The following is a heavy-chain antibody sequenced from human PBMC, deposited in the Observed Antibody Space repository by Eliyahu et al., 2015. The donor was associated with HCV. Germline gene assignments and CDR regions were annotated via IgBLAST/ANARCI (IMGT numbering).Heavy chain of an antibody. J-gene: IGHJ4*02. V-gene: IGHV4-39*01. D-gene: IGHD3-3*01. Sequence: QLQLQESGPGLVKPSETLSLTCXVSXGSIXSSXYXWGWIRQPPGKGXEWIGSIYYSGSTYYNPSLKSRVTISVDTSKNQFSLKLSSVTAADTAVYYCANTDFWSGYSLYWGQGTLVTVSS. CDR2: IYYSGST. CDR3: ANTDFWSGYSLY. CDR1: XGSIXSSXYX.